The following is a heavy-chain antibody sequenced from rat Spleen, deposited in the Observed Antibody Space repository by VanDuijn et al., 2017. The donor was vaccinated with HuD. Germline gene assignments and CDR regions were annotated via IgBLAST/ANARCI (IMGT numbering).Heavy chain of an antibody. V-gene: IGHV2S61*01. CDR2: IWGNGNT. CDR1: GFSLSSNG. Sequence: QVQLTESGPGLIQPSETLSLTCTVSGFSLSSNGVSWVRQPPGKGLEWMGVIWGNGNTNYNSALKSRLSISRDTSKSQVFLKMNNLQTEDTAMYFCARGGFDYWGQGVMVTVSS. J-gene: IGHJ2*01. CDR3: ARGGFDY.